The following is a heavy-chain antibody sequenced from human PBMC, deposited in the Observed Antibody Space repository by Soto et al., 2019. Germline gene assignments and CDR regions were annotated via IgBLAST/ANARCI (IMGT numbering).Heavy chain of an antibody. V-gene: IGHV1-69*13. J-gene: IGHJ3*02. Sequence: ASVKVSCKASGGTFSSYAISWVRQAPGQGLEWMGGIIPIFGTANYAQKFQGRVTITADESTSTAYMELSSLRSEDTAVYYCARDLRNYVEENDAFDIWGQGTMVTVSS. D-gene: IGHD1-7*01. CDR3: ARDLRNYVEENDAFDI. CDR2: IIPIFGTA. CDR1: GGTFSSYA.